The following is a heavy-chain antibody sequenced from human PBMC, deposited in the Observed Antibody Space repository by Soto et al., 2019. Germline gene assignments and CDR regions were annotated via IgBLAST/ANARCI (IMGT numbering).Heavy chain of an antibody. J-gene: IGHJ4*02. Sequence: PGGSLGLGCAGSGVTLRAYKINWVRQAPGKGLEWVSSISAGSLFIYQPDSMKGRFTISRDDARNSVYLHMSGLTAEDTAVYYCARSPGVGVRGAYWGQGTLVTVSS. CDR1: GVTLRAYK. D-gene: IGHD3-16*01. V-gene: IGHV3-21*01. CDR3: ARSPGVGVRGAY. CDR2: ISAGSLFI.